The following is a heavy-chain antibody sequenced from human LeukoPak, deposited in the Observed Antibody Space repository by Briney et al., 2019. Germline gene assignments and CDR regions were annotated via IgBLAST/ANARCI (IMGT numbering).Heavy chain of an antibody. CDR2: INHSGST. Sequence: KSSGTLSLTCTVYGGSFSGYYWSWIRQPPGKGLEWIGEINHSGSTNYNPSLKSRVTISVDTSKNQFSLKLSSVTAADTAVYYCARRGRYSYGRTPFDYWGQGTLVTVSS. CDR3: ARRGRYSYGRTPFDY. J-gene: IGHJ4*02. D-gene: IGHD5-18*01. V-gene: IGHV4-34*01. CDR1: GGSFSGYY.